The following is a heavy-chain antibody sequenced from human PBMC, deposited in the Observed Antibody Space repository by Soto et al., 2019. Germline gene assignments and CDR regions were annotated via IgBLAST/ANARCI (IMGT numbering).Heavy chain of an antibody. CDR3: ARDRGYCSSTSCYTPWFDP. CDR1: GGTFSSYA. D-gene: IGHD2-2*02. CDR2: IIPIFGTA. J-gene: IGHJ5*02. Sequence: SVKVSCKASGGTFSSYAISWVRQAPGQGLEWMGGIIPIFGTANYAQKFQGRVTITRDTSASTAYMELSSLRSEDTAVYYCARDRGYCSSTSCYTPWFDPWGQGTLVTVSS. V-gene: IGHV1-69*05.